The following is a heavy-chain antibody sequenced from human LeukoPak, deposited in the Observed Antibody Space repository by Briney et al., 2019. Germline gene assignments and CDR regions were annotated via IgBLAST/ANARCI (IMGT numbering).Heavy chain of an antibody. Sequence: ASVKVSCKASGYTFTSYGTSWVRQAPGQGLEWMGWVSAYNGNTNYAQKLQGRVTMTTDTSTSTAYMELRSLRSDDTAVYYCARPYYDILTYDYWGQGTLVTVSS. CDR1: GYTFTSYG. V-gene: IGHV1-18*01. CDR3: ARPYYDILTYDY. D-gene: IGHD3-9*01. CDR2: VSAYNGNT. J-gene: IGHJ4*02.